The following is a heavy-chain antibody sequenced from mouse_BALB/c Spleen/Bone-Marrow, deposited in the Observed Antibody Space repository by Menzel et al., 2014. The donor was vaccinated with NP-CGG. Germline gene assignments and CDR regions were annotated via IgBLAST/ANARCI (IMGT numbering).Heavy chain of an antibody. J-gene: IGHJ3*01. CDR2: ISNGGGST. Sequence: EVHLVESGGGLVQPGGSLKLSCATSGFTFSDYYMYWVRQTPEKRMEWVAYISNGGGSTYYPDTVKGRFTISRDNAKNTQYLQMSRLKSEDPAMYYCASTYYGTPFAYWGQGTPVTVSA. CDR1: GFTFSDYY. D-gene: IGHD2-10*01. V-gene: IGHV5-12*02. CDR3: ASTYYGTPFAY.